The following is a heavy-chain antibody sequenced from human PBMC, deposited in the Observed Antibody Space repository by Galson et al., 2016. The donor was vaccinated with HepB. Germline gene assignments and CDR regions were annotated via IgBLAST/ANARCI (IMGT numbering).Heavy chain of an antibody. V-gene: IGHV5-51*01. CDR3: ARHLRGVSTSSMDV. CDR1: GYSFTKYW. J-gene: IGHJ6*02. Sequence: QSGAEVKKPGESLKISCKGSGYSFTKYWIGWVRQMPGKGLEWMGIVYPGDSDTRYSPSFQGQVTMSADKSISTAYLQWGSLKAADTATYYCARHLRGVSTSSMDVWGQGTTVTVSS. CDR2: VYPGDSDT. D-gene: IGHD5/OR15-5a*01.